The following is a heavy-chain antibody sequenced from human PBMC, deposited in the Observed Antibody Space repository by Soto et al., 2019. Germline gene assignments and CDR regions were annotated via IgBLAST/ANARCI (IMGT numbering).Heavy chain of an antibody. CDR1: GFTFSTYS. V-gene: IGHV3-21*01. Sequence: ASLRLSCAASGFTFSTYSMNWVRQAPGKGLEWVSSISGSGNYTHYADFLRGRFTISRDNAKTSLYLQMNSLRAEDTAVYYCAREGINNYNEYYFDSWGQGTVVTVSS. CDR3: AREGINNYNEYYFDS. D-gene: IGHD4-4*01. CDR2: ISGSGNYT. J-gene: IGHJ4*02.